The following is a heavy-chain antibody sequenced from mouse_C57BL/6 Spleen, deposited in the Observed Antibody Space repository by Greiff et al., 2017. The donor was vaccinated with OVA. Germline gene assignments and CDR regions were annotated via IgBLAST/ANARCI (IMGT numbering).Heavy chain of an antibody. CDR1: GYTFTDYN. J-gene: IGHJ4*01. Sequence: VQLQQSGPELVKPGASVKIPCKASGYTFTDYNMDWVKQSHGKSLEWIGDINPNNGGTIYNQKFKGKATLTVDKSSSTAYMELRSLTSKDTAVYYSVRSTMITTTGYYYAMDYWGQGTSVTVSS. CDR2: INPNNGGT. CDR3: VRSTMITTTGYYYAMDY. V-gene: IGHV1-18*01. D-gene: IGHD2-4*01.